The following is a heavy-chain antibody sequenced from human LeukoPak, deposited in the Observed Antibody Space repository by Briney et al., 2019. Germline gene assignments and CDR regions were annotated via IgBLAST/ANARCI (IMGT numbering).Heavy chain of an antibody. J-gene: IGHJ4*02. CDR1: GGSFSGYY. V-gene: IGHV4-34*01. D-gene: IGHD6-19*01. Sequence: SETLSLTCAVYGGSFSGYYWSWIRQPPGKGLEWIGEINHSGSTNYNPSLKSRVTISVDTSKNQFSLKLSSVTAADTAVYYCARGHSGWWGGDLFDYWGQGTLVTVSS. CDR2: INHSGST. CDR3: ARGHSGWWGGDLFDY.